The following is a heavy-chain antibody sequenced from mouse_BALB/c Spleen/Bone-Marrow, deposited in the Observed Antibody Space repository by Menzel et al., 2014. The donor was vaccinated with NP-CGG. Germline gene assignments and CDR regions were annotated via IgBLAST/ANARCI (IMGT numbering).Heavy chain of an antibody. CDR1: GFNIKDTY. V-gene: IGHV14-3*02. CDR2: IDPANGNT. J-gene: IGHJ2*01. D-gene: IGHD2-4*01. Sequence: EVNVVESGAELVKPGASVKLSCTASGFNIKDTYMHWVKQRPEQGLEWIGRIDPANGNTKYDPKFQGKATITADTSSNTAYLQPSSLTSEDTAVYYCASYDYGYYFDYWGQGTTLTVSS. CDR3: ASYDYGYYFDY.